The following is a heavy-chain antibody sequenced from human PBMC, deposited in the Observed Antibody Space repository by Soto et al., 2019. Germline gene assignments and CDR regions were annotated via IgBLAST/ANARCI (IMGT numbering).Heavy chain of an antibody. V-gene: IGHV4-31*03. D-gene: IGHD2-2*01. CDR1: GGSISSGGYY. J-gene: IGHJ3*02. Sequence: SETLSLTCTVSGGSISSGGYYWGWIRQHPGKGLEWIGYIYYSGSTYYNPSLKSRVTISVDTSKNQFSLKLSSVTAADTAVYYCARRPGVEYQLLSHAFDIWGQGTMLTVSS. CDR3: ARRPGVEYQLLSHAFDI. CDR2: IYYSGST.